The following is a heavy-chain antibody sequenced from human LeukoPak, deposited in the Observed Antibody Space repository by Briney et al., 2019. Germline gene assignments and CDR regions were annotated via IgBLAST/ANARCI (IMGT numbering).Heavy chain of an antibody. J-gene: IGHJ4*02. Sequence: ASVKVSCKASGYTFTSYDINWVRQATGQGLEWMGWMNPNSGNTGYAQKFQGRVTMTRDTSISTAYMELSRLRSDDTAVYYCARDRRSSWYGIFDYWGQGTLVTVSS. CDR1: GYTFTSYD. CDR3: ARDRRSSWYGIFDY. V-gene: IGHV1-8*01. D-gene: IGHD6-13*01. CDR2: MNPNSGNT.